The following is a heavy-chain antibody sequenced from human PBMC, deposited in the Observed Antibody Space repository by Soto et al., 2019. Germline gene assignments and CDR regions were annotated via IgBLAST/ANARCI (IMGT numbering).Heavy chain of an antibody. CDR2: ISGYNGNT. V-gene: IGHV1-18*01. Sequence: QVQVVQSGDEVKKPGASVKVSCKASGYTFTNYGFSWVRQAPGQGLEWMGWISGYNGNTKYAEKFQGRVTMTTDTSTSTADMELRSLRSDDTAVYYCAREGPAPYYYYGMDVWGQGTAVTVSS. CDR1: GYTFTNYG. CDR3: AREGPAPYYYYGMDV. J-gene: IGHJ6*02.